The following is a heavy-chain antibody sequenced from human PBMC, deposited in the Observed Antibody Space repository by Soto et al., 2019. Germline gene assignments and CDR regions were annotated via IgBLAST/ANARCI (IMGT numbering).Heavy chain of an antibody. D-gene: IGHD4-17*01. V-gene: IGHV3-23*01. J-gene: IGHJ3*02. CDR2: ISGSGGST. CDR3: AKGGYGDTRAAFEI. Sequence: GGSLRLSCAASGFTFSSYAMTWVRQAPGKGLEWVSHISGSGGSTYYADSVKGRFTISRDNSKNTLYLQMNNLRAGDTAVYHCAKGGYGDTRAAFEIWGQGTMVTVSS. CDR1: GFTFSSYA.